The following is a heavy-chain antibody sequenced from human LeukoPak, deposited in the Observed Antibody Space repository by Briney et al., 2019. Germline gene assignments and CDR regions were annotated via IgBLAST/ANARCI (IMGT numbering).Heavy chain of an antibody. D-gene: IGHD4-17*01. CDR3: ARDLSPATLTTYAFDI. CDR1: GFTFSSYS. CDR2: ISSSSSYI. V-gene: IGHV3-21*01. Sequence: GGSLRLSCAASGFTFSSYSMNWVRQAPGKGLEWVSSISSSSSYIYYADSVKGRFTISRDNAKNSLYLQMNSLRAEDTAVYYCARDLSPATLTTYAFDIWGQGTMVTVSS. J-gene: IGHJ3*02.